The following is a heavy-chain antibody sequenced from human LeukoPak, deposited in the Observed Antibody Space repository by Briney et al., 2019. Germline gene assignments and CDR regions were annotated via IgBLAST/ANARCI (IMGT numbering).Heavy chain of an antibody. CDR2: ISAYNGNT. CDR3: ARDSYYYGSGGEDY. J-gene: IGHJ4*02. Sequence: ASVKVSCKASGYTFTSYYMHWVRQAPGQGLEWMGWISAYNGNTNYAQKLQGRVTMTTDTSTSTAYMELRSLRSDDTAVYYCARDSYYYGSGGEDYWGQGTLVTVSS. V-gene: IGHV1-18*04. D-gene: IGHD3-10*01. CDR1: GYTFTSYY.